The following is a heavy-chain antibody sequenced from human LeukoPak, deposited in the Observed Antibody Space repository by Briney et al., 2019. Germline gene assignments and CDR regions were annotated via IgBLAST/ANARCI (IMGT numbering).Heavy chain of an antibody. CDR2: IYSGGNT. CDR3: AREDGSGSYAFFDI. CDR1: GFTFSNYA. V-gene: IGHV3-53*01. D-gene: IGHD3-10*01. Sequence: QPGGSLRLSCAASGFTFSNYAMSWVRQAPGKGLEWVSVIYSGGNTYYADSVKGRFTISRDNSKNMLYLQMNSLRAEDTAVYYCAREDGSGSYAFFDIWGQGTMVTVSS. J-gene: IGHJ3*02.